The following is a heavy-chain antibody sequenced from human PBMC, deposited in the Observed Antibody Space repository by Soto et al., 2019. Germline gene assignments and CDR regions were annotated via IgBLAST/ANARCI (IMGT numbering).Heavy chain of an antibody. J-gene: IGHJ5*02. V-gene: IGHV4-4*07. CDR2: IHSSGST. D-gene: IGHD6-13*01. CDR3: ARDQGVAAAGITWSDP. Sequence: QVQLQASSPGLVKPSETLSLTCTVSGASMNSYHWSWIRQPAGKGLEWIGHIHSSGSTNYNPSLKSRVTMSVDTSKNQFSLRLMSLTAADTAVYYCARDQGVAAAGITWSDPWGQGSLVTVSS. CDR1: GASMNSYH.